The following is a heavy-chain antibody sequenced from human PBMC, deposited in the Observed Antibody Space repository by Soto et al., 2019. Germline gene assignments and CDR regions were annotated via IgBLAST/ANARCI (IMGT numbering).Heavy chain of an antibody. CDR1: GFNFRYYA. Sequence: EVQLLESGGGLVQPGGSLRLSCAASGFNFRYYAMTWVRQAPGKGLEWVSSINDNGDSTHYADSVKGRFTISRDNSKNTLYMHMNSLTAEDTAVYFCAKASNSSPWFDSWLESWGQGTLVTVS. V-gene: IGHV3-23*01. D-gene: IGHD6-6*01. CDR3: AKASNSSPWFDSWLES. J-gene: IGHJ5*01. CDR2: INDNGDST.